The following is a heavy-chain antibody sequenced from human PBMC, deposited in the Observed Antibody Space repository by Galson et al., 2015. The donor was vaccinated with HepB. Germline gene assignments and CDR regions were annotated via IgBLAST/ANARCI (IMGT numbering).Heavy chain of an antibody. CDR2: INPSGGST. J-gene: IGHJ6*02. V-gene: IGHV1-46*01. CDR3: ARDLGLLWFGELFNYYYGMDV. Sequence: SVKVSCKASGYTFTSYYMHWVRQAPGQGLEWMGIINPSGGSTSYAQKFRGRVTMTRDTSTSTVYMELSSLRSEDTAVYYCARDLGLLWFGELFNYYYGMDVWGQGTTVTVSS. D-gene: IGHD3-10*01. CDR1: GYTFTSYY.